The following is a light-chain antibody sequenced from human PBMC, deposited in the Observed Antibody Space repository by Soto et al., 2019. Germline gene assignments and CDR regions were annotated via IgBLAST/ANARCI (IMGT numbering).Light chain of an antibody. V-gene: IGKV3-15*01. CDR1: QSVSTT. J-gene: IGKJ1*01. Sequence: EIVMTQSPATLSVSPGERATLSCRASQSVSTTLAWYQQKPGQAPRLLIYGASFRATGIPARFSGSGSGTEFTLTISSLQSEDFAFYYCQQYNNWPRTFGQGTKVEIK. CDR2: GAS. CDR3: QQYNNWPRT.